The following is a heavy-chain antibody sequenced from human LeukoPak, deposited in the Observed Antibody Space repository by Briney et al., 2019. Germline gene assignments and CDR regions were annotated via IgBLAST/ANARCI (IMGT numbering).Heavy chain of an antibody. V-gene: IGHV1-69*06. Sequence: SVKVSCKASGGTFISYAISWVRQAPGQGLEWMGGIIPIFGTANYAQKFQGRVTISADKSTSTAYMELNNLSFEDPALYFCAKGYFSGGTCHEWFHPWGQGTLVTVSS. CDR3: AKGYFSGGTCHEWFHP. D-gene: IGHD2-15*01. CDR2: IIPIFGTA. J-gene: IGHJ5*02. CDR1: GGTFISYA.